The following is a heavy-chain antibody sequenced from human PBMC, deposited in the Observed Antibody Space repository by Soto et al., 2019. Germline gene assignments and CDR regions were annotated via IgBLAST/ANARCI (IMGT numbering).Heavy chain of an antibody. V-gene: IGHV3-7*04. D-gene: IGHD3-9*01. CDR2: IKQDGSEK. Sequence: PGGSLRLSCAASGFTFSSYWMSWVRQAPGKGLEWVANIKQDGSEKYYVDSVKGRFTISRDNAKNSLYLQMNSLRAEDTAVYYCARGRLTGYLDYYYYYMDVWGKGTTVTVSS. J-gene: IGHJ6*03. CDR1: GFTFSSYW. CDR3: ARGRLTGYLDYYYYYMDV.